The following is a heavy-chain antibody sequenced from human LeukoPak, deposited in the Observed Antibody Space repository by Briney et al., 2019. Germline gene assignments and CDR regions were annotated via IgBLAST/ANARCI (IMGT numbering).Heavy chain of an antibody. CDR2: ISGSGATL. J-gene: IGHJ4*02. CDR3: ARALYGSSGYYDY. Sequence: PGGSLRLSCAASGFNFSDHYMSWVRQTPGRGLERVTYISGSGATLHHADSVKGRFTISRDNAKNSLSLQMNSLRAEDTALYYCARALYGSSGYYDYWGQGILVTVSS. D-gene: IGHD3-22*01. V-gene: IGHV3-11*01. CDR1: GFNFSDHY.